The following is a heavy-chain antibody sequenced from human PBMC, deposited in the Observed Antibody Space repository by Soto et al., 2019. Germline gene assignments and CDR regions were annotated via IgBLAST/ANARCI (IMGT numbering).Heavy chain of an antibody. D-gene: IGHD5-12*01. V-gene: IGHV4-39*01. Sequence: SETLSLTCSVSGGSISSSRYYWVWIRQSPVRGLEWIGSVFYNGDTYYNPSLKGRVSISVDTSNNQFSLSVNSVTAADTALYYCARDGYDDVALDFWGHGTLVTVSS. J-gene: IGHJ5*01. CDR2: VFYNGDT. CDR1: GGSISSSRYY. CDR3: ARDGYDDVALDF.